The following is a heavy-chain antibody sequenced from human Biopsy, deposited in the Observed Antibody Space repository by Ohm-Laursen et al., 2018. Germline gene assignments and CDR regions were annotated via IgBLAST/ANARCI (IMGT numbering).Heavy chain of an antibody. D-gene: IGHD2-15*01. Sequence: SSVKVSCKTSTGTFDSYGVTWVRQAPGQGLEWKGRIIPILRTTTYAPKFQGRVTFTADKSSSTAYLELSSLTSEYTAMFYCAREAIGYQLPCDDWGQGTLVTVSS. J-gene: IGHJ4*02. CDR2: IIPILRTT. V-gene: IGHV1-69*04. CDR1: TGTFDSYG. CDR3: AREAIGYQLPCDD.